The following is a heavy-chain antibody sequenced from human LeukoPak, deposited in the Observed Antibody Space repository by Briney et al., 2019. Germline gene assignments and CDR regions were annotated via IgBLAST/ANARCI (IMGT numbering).Heavy chain of an antibody. Sequence: PSETLSLTCTVSGGSISSYYWSWIRQPPGKGLEWIGYIYYSGSTNYNPSLKSRVTISVDTSKNQFSLKLSSVTAADTAVYYCARGYKSSGWYGGFDYWGPGTLVTVSS. CDR1: GGSISSYY. CDR3: ARGYKSSGWYGGFDY. V-gene: IGHV4-59*01. J-gene: IGHJ4*02. CDR2: IYYSGST. D-gene: IGHD6-19*01.